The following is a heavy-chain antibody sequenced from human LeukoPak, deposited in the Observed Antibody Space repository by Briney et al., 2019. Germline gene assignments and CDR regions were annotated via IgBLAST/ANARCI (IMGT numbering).Heavy chain of an antibody. CDR2: IIPIFGTA. CDR3: AREAVEMATGPLDY. CDR1: GGTFSSYA. J-gene: IGHJ4*02. D-gene: IGHD5-24*01. V-gene: IGHV1-69*13. Sequence: SVKVSCKASGGTFSSYAISWVRQAPGQGLEWMGGIIPIFGTANYAQKFQGRVTITADESTSTAYMELSSLRSEDTAVYYCAREAVEMATGPLDYWGQGTLVTVSS.